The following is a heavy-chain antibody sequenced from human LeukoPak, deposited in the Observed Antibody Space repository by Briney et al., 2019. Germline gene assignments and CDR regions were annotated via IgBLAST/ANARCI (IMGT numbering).Heavy chain of an antibody. J-gene: IGHJ4*02. CDR3: ANGDCRGGRCSSGAY. CDR1: GFSFSRYG. Sequence: GGSQTLFCAASGFSFSRYGMHWVRQAPGKWREWVAYTRDDGSKNWYGDFVKGRFSIFRDNSKSTLYLQMNSLRREDAAVYYCANGDCRGGRCSSGAYWGQGALVTVSS. CDR2: TRDDGSKN. V-gene: IGHV3-30*02. D-gene: IGHD2-15*01.